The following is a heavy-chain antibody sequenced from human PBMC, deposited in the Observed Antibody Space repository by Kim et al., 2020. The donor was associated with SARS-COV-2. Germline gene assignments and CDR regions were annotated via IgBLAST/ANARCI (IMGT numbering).Heavy chain of an antibody. CDR2: INPSGGST. J-gene: IGHJ6*02. Sequence: ASVKVSCKASGYTFTSYYMHWVRQAPGQGLEWMGIINPSGGSTSYAQKFQGRVTMTRDTSTSTVYMELSSLRSEDTAVYYCARDSLTWIQLWGSGMDVWGQGTTVTVSS. D-gene: IGHD5-18*01. V-gene: IGHV1-46*01. CDR3: ARDSLTWIQLWGSGMDV. CDR1: GYTFTSYY.